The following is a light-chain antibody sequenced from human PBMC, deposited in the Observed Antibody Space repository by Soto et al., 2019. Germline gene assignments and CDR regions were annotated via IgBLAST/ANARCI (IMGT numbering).Light chain of an antibody. CDR2: DAS. J-gene: IGKJ1*01. Sequence: EIVLTQSPGTLSLSPGERATLSCRASQSVSSSYLAWYQQKPGQAPRLLIYDASSRATGIPDRFSGGGSGTDFTLTISRLEPEDFAVYYCQQCDSSPPTFGQGTKVDIK. CDR3: QQCDSSPPT. V-gene: IGKV3-20*01. CDR1: QSVSSSY.